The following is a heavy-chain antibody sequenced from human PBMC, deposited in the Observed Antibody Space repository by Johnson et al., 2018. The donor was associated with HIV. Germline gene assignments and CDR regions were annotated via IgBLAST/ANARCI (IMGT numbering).Heavy chain of an antibody. J-gene: IGHJ3*02. CDR2: ILYRGSNK. Sequence: QVQLVESGGGLVQPGGSLRLSCAASGFTFSIYDIQWVRQAPGKGLEWVAVILYRGSNKYYADSVKGRFTVSRDNSKNTLYLQMNSLRAGDTAVYYCARQTTVVSGDAFDIWGQGTMVTVSS. D-gene: IGHD4-23*01. V-gene: IGHV3-33*05. CDR1: GFTFSIYD. CDR3: ARQTTVVSGDAFDI.